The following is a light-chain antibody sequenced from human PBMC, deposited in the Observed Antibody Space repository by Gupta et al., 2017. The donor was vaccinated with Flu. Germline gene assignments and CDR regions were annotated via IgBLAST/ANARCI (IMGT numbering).Light chain of an antibody. Sequence: SVFISCSGSSSNIGSNTVNWYQQVAGAAPKLLIYSDNQRPSGVPDRFSGSRSGTSASLAISGLQSEDDADYYCAAWHDSLIGYVFGTGTKLTVL. J-gene: IGLJ1*01. CDR1: SSNIGSNT. CDR3: AAWHDSLIGYV. V-gene: IGLV1-44*01. CDR2: SDN.